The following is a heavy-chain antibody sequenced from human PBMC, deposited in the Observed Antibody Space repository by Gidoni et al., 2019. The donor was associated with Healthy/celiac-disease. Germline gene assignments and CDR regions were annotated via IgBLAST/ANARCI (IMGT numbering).Heavy chain of an antibody. CDR2: ISSSSSYI. J-gene: IGHJ4*02. CDR3: ASHTNLPGGFFDY. D-gene: IGHD3-10*01. CDR1: GFTVSSYS. V-gene: IGHV3-21*01. Sequence: EVQLVESGGGLVKPGGSLRLSCAASGFTVSSYSMNWVRQAPGKGLGWVSSISSSSSYIYYADSVKGRFTISRDNAKNSLYLQMNSLRAEDTAVYYCASHTNLPGGFFDYWGQGTLVTVSS.